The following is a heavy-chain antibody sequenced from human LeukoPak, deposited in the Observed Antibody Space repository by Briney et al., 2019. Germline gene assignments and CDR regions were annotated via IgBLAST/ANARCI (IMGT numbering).Heavy chain of an antibody. CDR3: ARGVAALIDY. CDR2: MNPNSGNT. D-gene: IGHD6-6*01. Sequence: ASVKVSCKASGYTFTSYGISWVRQAPGQGLEWMGWMNPNSGNTGCAQKFQGRVTITRNTSISTAYMELSSLRSEDTAVYYCARGVAALIDYWGQGTLVTVSS. J-gene: IGHJ4*02. CDR1: GYTFTSYG. V-gene: IGHV1-8*03.